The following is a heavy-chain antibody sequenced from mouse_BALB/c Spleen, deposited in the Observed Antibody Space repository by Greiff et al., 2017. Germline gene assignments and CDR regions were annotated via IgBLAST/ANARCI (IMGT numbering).Heavy chain of an antibody. CDR1: GYTFTDYK. CDR3: AREGGITTATSFAC. D-gene: IGHD1-2*01. CDR2: IYPYNGGT. V-gene: IGHV1S29*02. J-gene: IGHJ3*01. Sequence: EVQLQQSGPELVKPGASVKISCKASGYTFTDYKMHWVKQSHGKSLEWIGYIYPYNGGTGYNQKFKSKATLTVDNSSSTAYMELRSLTSEDSAVYYCAREGGITTATSFACWGQGTLVTVSA.